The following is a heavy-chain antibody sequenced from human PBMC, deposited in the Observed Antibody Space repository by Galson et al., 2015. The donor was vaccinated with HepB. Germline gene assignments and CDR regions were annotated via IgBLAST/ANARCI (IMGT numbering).Heavy chain of an antibody. CDR1: GFTFSSYA. CDR2: ISGSGGST. D-gene: IGHD6-19*01. V-gene: IGHV3-23*01. J-gene: IGHJ4*02. Sequence: SLRLSCAASGFTFSSYAMSWVRQAPGKGLEWVSAISGSGGSTYYADSVKGRFTISRDNSKNTLYLQMNSLRAEDTAVYYCAKDLKQWLVPRAYYFDYWGQGTLVTVSS. CDR3: AKDLKQWLVPRAYYFDY.